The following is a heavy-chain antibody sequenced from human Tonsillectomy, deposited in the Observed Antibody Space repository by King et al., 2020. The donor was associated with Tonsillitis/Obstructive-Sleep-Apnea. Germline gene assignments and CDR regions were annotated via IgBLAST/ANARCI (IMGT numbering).Heavy chain of an antibody. CDR3: ARLGCSSTSCYIGYYYYYMDG. V-gene: IGHV4-59*01. CDR1: GGSISSYY. CDR2: IYYSGST. D-gene: IGHD2-2*02. Sequence: VQLQESGPGLVKPSETLSLTCTVSGGSISSYYWSWIRQPPGKGLEWIGYIYYSGSTNYNPPLKSRVTISVDTSKNQFSLKLSSVTAADTAVYYCARLGCSSTSCYIGYYYYYMDGRGKGTTVTVSS. J-gene: IGHJ6*03.